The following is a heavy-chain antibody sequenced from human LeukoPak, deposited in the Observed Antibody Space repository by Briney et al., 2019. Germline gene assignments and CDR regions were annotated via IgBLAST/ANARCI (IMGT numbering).Heavy chain of an antibody. Sequence: SETLSLTCTVSGGSISSSSYYWGWIRQPPGKGLEWIGSIYYSGGTYYNPSLKGRVTISVDTSKNQFSLKLSSVTAADTAVYYCAQWDRDSSGWYLHSWGQGVLVTVSS. D-gene: IGHD6-19*01. CDR1: GGSISSSSYY. V-gene: IGHV4-39*01. CDR2: IYYSGGT. CDR3: AQWDRDSSGWYLHS. J-gene: IGHJ5*02.